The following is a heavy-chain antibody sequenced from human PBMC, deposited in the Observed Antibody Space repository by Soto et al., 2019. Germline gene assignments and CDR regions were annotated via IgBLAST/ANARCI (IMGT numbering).Heavy chain of an antibody. J-gene: IGHJ1*01. CDR2: ISAFNGDT. CDR3: TREAGLQLMVPYV. CDR1: GYTFSRYV. D-gene: IGHD6-13*01. V-gene: IGHV1-18*01. Sequence: QVQLVQSGTEVKKHGASVNVSCKAVGYTFSRYVFSWLRQVPGQGLEWLGWISAFNGDTHYSQTMKGRLTVTTDTATPSVPMELTSLTPADTAVYYCTREAGLQLMVPYVWGQGTLVTVS.